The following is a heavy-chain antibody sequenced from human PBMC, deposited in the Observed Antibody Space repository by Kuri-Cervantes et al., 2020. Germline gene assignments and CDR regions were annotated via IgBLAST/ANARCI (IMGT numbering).Heavy chain of an antibody. D-gene: IGHD3-22*01. CDR3: ARVPPRRVVAL. Sequence: SETLSLTCAVYGGSFSGYYWSWIRQPPGKGLEWIGEINHRGSANYNPSLKSRVTISVDTSKKQFSLKVNSVTAADTAVYYCARVPPRRVVALWGQGTLVTVSS. J-gene: IGHJ4*02. V-gene: IGHV4-34*01. CDR1: GGSFSGYY. CDR2: INHRGSA.